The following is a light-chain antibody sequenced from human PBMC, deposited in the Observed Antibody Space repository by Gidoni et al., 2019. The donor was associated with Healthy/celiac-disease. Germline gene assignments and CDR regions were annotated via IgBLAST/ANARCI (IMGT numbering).Light chain of an antibody. CDR3: QQYSSSPSLT. V-gene: IGKV3-20*01. CDR1: QSVSSSY. Sequence: EIVLTQSPGTLSLPPGDRATLSCTASQSVSSSYLACYQQKPGQAPRLLIYGASSRATGIPDRFSGSGSGTDFTLTISRLEPEDFAVYYCQQYSSSPSLTFGGGTKVEIK. J-gene: IGKJ4*01. CDR2: GAS.